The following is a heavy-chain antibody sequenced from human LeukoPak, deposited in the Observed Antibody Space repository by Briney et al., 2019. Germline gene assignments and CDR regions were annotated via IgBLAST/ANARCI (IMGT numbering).Heavy chain of an antibody. CDR3: ARVLYDTVTRGGNWFDP. V-gene: IGHV1-18*01. D-gene: IGHD4-11*01. CDR1: GYTFTSYG. CDR2: ISAYNGNT. Sequence: GASVKVSCKASGYTFTSYGISWVRQAPGQGLEWMGWISAYNGNTNYAQKLQGRVAMTTDTSTSTAYMELRSLRSDDTAVYYCARVLYDTVTRGGNWFDPWGQGTLVTVSS. J-gene: IGHJ5*02.